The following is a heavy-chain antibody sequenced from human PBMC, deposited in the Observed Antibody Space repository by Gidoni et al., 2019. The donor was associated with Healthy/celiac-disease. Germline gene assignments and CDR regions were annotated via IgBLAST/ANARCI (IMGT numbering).Heavy chain of an antibody. J-gene: IGHJ5*02. D-gene: IGHD3-16*01. CDR3: TTVALGAVVSWDNWFDP. V-gene: IGHV3-15*07. CDR1: GFTFSHAW. CDR2: IKSKTDGGTT. Sequence: EVQLVASGGGLVKPGGSLRLSCAASGFTFSHAWMNWVRQAPGKGLEWVGRIKSKTDGGTTDYAAPVKGRFTISRDDSKNTLYLQMNSLKTEDTAVYYCTTVALGAVVSWDNWFDPWGQGTLVTVSS.